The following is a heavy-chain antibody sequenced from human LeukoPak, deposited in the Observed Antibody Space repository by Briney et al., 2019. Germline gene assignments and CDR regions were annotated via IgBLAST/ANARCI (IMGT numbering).Heavy chain of an antibody. J-gene: IGHJ4*02. CDR1: GYTFTNSY. CDR2: INLKSGDA. D-gene: IGHD2-21*02. V-gene: IGHV1-2*02. Sequence: ASVKVSCKASGYTFTNSYMHWVRQAPGRGLEYLAWINLKSGDAMYAQKFQGRVTLTRDTSISTAYMDLGSLRSDDTAIYYCAREGRHCGGDCYSFDSWGQGTLVTVSS. CDR3: AREGRHCGGDCYSFDS.